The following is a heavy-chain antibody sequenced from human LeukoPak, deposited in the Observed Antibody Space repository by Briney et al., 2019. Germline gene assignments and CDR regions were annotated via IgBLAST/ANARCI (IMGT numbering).Heavy chain of an antibody. CDR2: INSDGSST. CDR3: VRGFSNGPFDY. D-gene: IGHD2-8*01. Sequence: GGSLRLSCAASGFTFSSYWMHWVRQAPGKGLVWVSRINSDGSSTSYADSVKGRFTISRDNAKKSLYLQMNSLRAEDTAFFYCVRGFSNGPFDYWGRGTLVTVSS. V-gene: IGHV3-74*01. CDR1: GFTFSSYW. J-gene: IGHJ4*02.